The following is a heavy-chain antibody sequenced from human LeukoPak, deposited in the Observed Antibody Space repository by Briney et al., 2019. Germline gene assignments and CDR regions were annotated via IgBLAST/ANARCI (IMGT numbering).Heavy chain of an antibody. J-gene: IGHJ4*02. V-gene: IGHV4-59*08. CDR2: IYYNGIT. Sequence: SETLSLTCSVPGGFISSYYWNWIRQPPGKGLEWIGYIYYNGITNYNPSLKSRVTISIDTSKNQFSVRLSSVTAADTAVYYCARHGTISSESYFDYWGQGALVTVSS. CDR3: ARHGTISSESYFDY. D-gene: IGHD1-14*01. CDR1: GGFISSYY.